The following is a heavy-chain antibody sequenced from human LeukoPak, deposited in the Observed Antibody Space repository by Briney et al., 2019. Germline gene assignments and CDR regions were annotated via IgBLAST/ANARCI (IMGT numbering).Heavy chain of an antibody. V-gene: IGHV3-23*01. J-gene: IGHJ4*02. D-gene: IGHD6-19*01. CDR3: AQSRHSSGWYLNY. Sequence: GGSLRLSCAASRFTFSNHAMSWVRQAPGKGLEWVSVISGSGGTTYYADSVKGRFTISRDNSKNTLYLQMNSLRAEDTAVYYCAQSRHSSGWYLNYWGQGAPVTVSS. CDR1: RFTFSNHA. CDR2: ISGSGGTT.